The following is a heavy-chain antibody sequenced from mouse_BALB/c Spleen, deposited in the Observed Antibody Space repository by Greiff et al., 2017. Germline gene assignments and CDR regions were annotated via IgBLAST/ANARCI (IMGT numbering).Heavy chain of an antibody. CDR3: ARIGYDYDAMDY. CDR1: GFTFSSFG. J-gene: IGHJ4*01. Sequence: EVHLVESGGGLVQPGGSRKLSCAASGFTFSSFGMHWVRQAPEKGLEWVAYISSGSSTIYYADTVKGRFTISRDNPKNTLFLQMTSLRSEDTAMYYCARIGYDYDAMDYWGQGTSVTVSS. V-gene: IGHV5-17*02. CDR2: ISSGSSTI. D-gene: IGHD2-10*02.